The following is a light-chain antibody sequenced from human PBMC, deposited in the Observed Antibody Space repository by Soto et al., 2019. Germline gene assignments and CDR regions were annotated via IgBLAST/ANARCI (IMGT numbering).Light chain of an antibody. J-gene: IGLJ1*01. Sequence: QSALTQPASVSGSPGQSITISCTGASSDVGGYNYVSWYQHHPGKAPKLIIYDVTNRPSGVSNPFSGSKSGNTASLTISGLQPEDEADYYCRSYTTSNTRQIVFGTGTKVTV. CDR2: DVT. CDR3: RSYTTSNTRQIV. V-gene: IGLV2-14*03. CDR1: SSDVGGYNY.